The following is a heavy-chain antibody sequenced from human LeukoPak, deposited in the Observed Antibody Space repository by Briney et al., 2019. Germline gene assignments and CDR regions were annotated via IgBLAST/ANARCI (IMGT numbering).Heavy chain of an antibody. D-gene: IGHD2-15*01. V-gene: IGHV3-23*01. J-gene: IGHJ4*02. CDR2: ISSSGGRT. Sequence: GGSLRLSCATSGFAFSSYTMNWVRQAPGKGLEWVSAISSSGGRTDNADSVKGRFTISRDNSKDTLYLQMNSLRAEDTAVYYCAKSSPTNGWYWGQGTLVTVSS. CDR1: GFAFSSYT. CDR3: AKSSPTNGWY.